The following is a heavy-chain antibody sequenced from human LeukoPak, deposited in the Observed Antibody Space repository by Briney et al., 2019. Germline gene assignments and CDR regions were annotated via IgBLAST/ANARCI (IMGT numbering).Heavy chain of an antibody. CDR2: IIPIFGTA. CDR1: GYTFTDYY. V-gene: IGHV1-69*05. CDR3: ARDSSSSYCYYYYMDV. J-gene: IGHJ6*03. Sequence: SVKVSCKASGYTFTDYYIHWVRQAPGHGLEWMGRIIPIFGTANYAQKFQGRVTITTDESTSTAYMELSSLRSEDTAVYYCARDSSSSYCYYYYMDVWGKGTTVTVSS. D-gene: IGHD6-6*01.